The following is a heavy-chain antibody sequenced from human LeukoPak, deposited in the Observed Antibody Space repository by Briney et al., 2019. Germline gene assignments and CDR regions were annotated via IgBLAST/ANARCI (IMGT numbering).Heavy chain of an antibody. D-gene: IGHD5-18*01. Sequence: PGGSLRLSCAASGFTFNSYWMHWVREAPGKGLVWVSRLNSDGSSTDYADSVKGRFTISRDNSKNTLYLQMSSLRAEDTAVYYCARDQGGYSLFFSYYGMDVWGQGTTVTVSS. J-gene: IGHJ6*02. CDR3: ARDQGGYSLFFSYYGMDV. CDR1: GFTFNSYW. CDR2: LNSDGSST. V-gene: IGHV3-74*01.